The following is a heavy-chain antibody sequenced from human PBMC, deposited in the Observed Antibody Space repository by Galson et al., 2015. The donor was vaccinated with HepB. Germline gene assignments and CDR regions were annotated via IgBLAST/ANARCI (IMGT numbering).Heavy chain of an antibody. J-gene: IGHJ6*02. D-gene: IGHD3-3*01. CDR3: AKDWVWDTSGSPMGYYYYGMDV. Sequence: SLRLSCAGSGFTFSSYTLNWVRQAPGKGLEWVSSISSTSDYIYYGDSVKGRFTISRDNAKNSLYLQMNSLRAEDTAVYYCAKDWVWDTSGSPMGYYYYGMDVWGQGTTVSVSS. CDR2: ISSTSDYI. CDR1: GFTFSSYT. V-gene: IGHV3-21*01.